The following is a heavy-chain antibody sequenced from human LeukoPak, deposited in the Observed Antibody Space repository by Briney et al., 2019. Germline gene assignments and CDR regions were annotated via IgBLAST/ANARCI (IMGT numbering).Heavy chain of an antibody. CDR3: VTWGLYGSGSSFDY. V-gene: IGHV1-18*01. J-gene: IGHJ4*02. CDR2: ISAYNGNT. Sequence: GASVKVSCKASGYTFTSYGISWVRQAPGQGLEWMGWISAYNGNTNYAQKLQGRVTMTTDTSTSTAYMELSRLTSDDTAVYYCVTWGLYGSGSSFDYWGQGTLVTVSS. CDR1: GYTFTSYG. D-gene: IGHD3-10*01.